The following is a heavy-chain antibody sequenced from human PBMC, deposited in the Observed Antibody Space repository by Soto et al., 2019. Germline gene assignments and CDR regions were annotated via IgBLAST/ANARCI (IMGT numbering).Heavy chain of an antibody. J-gene: IGHJ4*02. CDR1: GGSFSAYY. CDR2: INHSGGT. V-gene: IGHV4-34*01. Sequence: PSETLSLTCAVYGGSFSAYYWSWIRQPPGKGLEWIGEINHSGGTSYNPSLKSRVTISVDRSKNQFSLKLSSVTAADTAVYYCARITMVRGVWYYFDYWGQGTLVTVSS. D-gene: IGHD3-10*01. CDR3: ARITMVRGVWYYFDY.